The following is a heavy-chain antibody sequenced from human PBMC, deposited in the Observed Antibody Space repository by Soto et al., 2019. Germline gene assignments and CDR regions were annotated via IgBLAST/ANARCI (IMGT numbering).Heavy chain of an antibody. Sequence: PSETLSLTCTVSGGSISSGDYYWSWIRHPPGKGLEWIGYIYYSGGTYYNPSLKSRVTISVDTSKNQFSLKLSSVTAADTAVYYCARANTQVYYYYGMDVWGQGTTVTVSS. CDR1: GGSISSGDYY. V-gene: IGHV4-30-4*01. CDR2: IYYSGGT. CDR3: ARANTQVYYYYGMDV. J-gene: IGHJ6*02.